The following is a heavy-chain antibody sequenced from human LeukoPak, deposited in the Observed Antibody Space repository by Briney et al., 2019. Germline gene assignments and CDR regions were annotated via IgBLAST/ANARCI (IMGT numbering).Heavy chain of an antibody. CDR3: ARDSLQQLSLVGAFDI. CDR1: GGTFSSYA. CDR2: IIPIFGTA. Sequence: SVKVSCKASGGTFSSYAISWVRQAPGQGLEWMGGIIPIFGTANYAQKFQGRVTITADESTSTAYMELSSLRSEDTAMYYCARDSLQQLSLVGAFDIWGQGTMVTVSS. D-gene: IGHD6-13*01. J-gene: IGHJ3*02. V-gene: IGHV1-69*13.